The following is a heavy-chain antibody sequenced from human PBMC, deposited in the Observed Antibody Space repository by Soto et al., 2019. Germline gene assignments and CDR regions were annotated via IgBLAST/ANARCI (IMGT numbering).Heavy chain of an antibody. CDR1: GGPISSRHYY. Sequence: PQEALSVTCTVPGGPISSRHYYWCWSLQPPRKALEWRWNINHIGSTYYNPSLKSRVTISVDTSKNQFSLKLSSVAAADTAVYYCARHPGSGLYYFDYWVHGTLVTVSS. CDR3: ARHPGSGLYYFDY. CDR2: INHIGST. D-gene: IGHD3-10*01. V-gene: IGHV4-39*01. J-gene: IGHJ4*01.